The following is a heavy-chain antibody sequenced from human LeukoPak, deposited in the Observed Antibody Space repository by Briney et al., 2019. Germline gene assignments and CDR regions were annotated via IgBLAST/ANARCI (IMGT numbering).Heavy chain of an antibody. V-gene: IGHV3-53*01. Sequence: SGGSLRLSCAASGITVNSNYMSWVRQAPEKGLEWVSFIYSGGNTYYADSVKGRFTISRDNSKNTLYLQMNSLRAEDTAVYYCAKDKDIVVVPAASYYFDYWGQGTLVTVSS. D-gene: IGHD2-2*01. CDR1: GITVNSNY. J-gene: IGHJ4*02. CDR2: IYSGGNT. CDR3: AKDKDIVVVPAASYYFDY.